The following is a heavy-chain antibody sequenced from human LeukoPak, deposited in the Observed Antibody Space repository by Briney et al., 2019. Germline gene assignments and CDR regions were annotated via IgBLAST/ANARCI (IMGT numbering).Heavy chain of an antibody. V-gene: IGHV3-7*03. D-gene: IGHD3/OR15-3a*01. Sequence: PGGSLRLSCAASGFTFSSYWMHWVRQAPGKGLVWVANIKQDGSEKFYVASVKGRFTISRDNGKSSLYLQMNSLRAEDTALYYCATSYDMGWLIGYWGQGTLVTVSS. J-gene: IGHJ4*02. CDR3: ATSYDMGWLIGY. CDR1: GFTFSSYW. CDR2: IKQDGSEK.